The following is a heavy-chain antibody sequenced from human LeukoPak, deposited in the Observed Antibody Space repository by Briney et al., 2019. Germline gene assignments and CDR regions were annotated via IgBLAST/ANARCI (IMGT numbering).Heavy chain of an antibody. D-gene: IGHD6-13*01. J-gene: IGHJ4*02. CDR1: EFTVSSNY. CDR2: IYSGGST. V-gene: IGHV3-66*01. Sequence: GGSLRLSCAASEFTVSSNYMNWVRQAPGKGLEWVSVIYSGGSTYYADSVKGRFTISRDNSKNTLYLQMNSLRAKDTAVYYCAGGARRQQPFDYWGQGTLVTVSS. CDR3: AGGARRQQPFDY.